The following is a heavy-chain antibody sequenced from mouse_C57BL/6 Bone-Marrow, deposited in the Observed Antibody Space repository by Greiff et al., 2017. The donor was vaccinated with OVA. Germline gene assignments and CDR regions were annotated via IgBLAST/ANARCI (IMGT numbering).Heavy chain of an antibody. V-gene: IGHV1-62-2*01. J-gene: IGHJ2*01. CDR2: FYPGSGSI. Sequence: VQLQQSGAELVKPGASVKLSCKASGYTFTEYTIHWVKQRSGQGLEWIGWFYPGSGSIKYNEKFKDKATLTADKSSSTVYMELSRLTSEDSAVYFCARHEEIAEFRSYYFDDWGKGTTLTVSS. CDR1: GYTFTEYT. CDR3: ARHEEIAEFRSYYFDD.